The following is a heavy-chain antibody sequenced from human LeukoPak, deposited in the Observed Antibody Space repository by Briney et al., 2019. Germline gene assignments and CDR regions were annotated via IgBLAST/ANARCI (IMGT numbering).Heavy chain of an antibody. CDR2: IFYSGST. CDR3: ARQPSGYYGDSGYYPYYFDY. D-gene: IGHD3-22*01. V-gene: IGHV4-59*08. J-gene: IGHJ4*02. Sequence: SETLSLTCTVSGDSISSYYWSWVRQPPGKRLEWIGYIFYSGSTKYGPSLNSRVAISLDTSKSQFSLKLNSVTAADTAVYYCARQPSGYYGDSGYYPYYFDYWGQGILVTVSS. CDR1: GDSISSYY.